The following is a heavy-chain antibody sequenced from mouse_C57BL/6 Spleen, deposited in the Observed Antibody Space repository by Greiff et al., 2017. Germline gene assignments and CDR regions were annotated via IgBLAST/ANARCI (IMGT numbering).Heavy chain of an antibody. V-gene: IGHV7-3*01. Sequence: EVKVVESGGGLVQPGGSLSLSCAASGFTFTDYYMSWVRQPPGKALEWLGFIRNKANGYTTEYSASVKGRFTISRDNSQSILYLQMNALRAEDSATYYGARSLYYDYDGYFDVWGTGTTVTVSS. J-gene: IGHJ1*03. D-gene: IGHD2-4*01. CDR3: ARSLYYDYDGYFDV. CDR1: GFTFTDYY. CDR2: IRNKANGYTT.